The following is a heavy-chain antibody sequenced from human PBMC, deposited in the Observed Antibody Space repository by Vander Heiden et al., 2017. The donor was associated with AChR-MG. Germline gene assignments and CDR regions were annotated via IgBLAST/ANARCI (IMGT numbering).Heavy chain of an antibody. D-gene: IGHD1-1*01. CDR3: APATGTDKQDV. CDR2: ISSSSSYI. V-gene: IGHV3-21*01. Sequence: EVQLVESGGGLVKPGGSLRLSCAASGLTFSSYSMNWVRQAPGKGLEWVSSISSSSSYIYYADSVKGRFTISRDNAKNSLYLQMNSLRAEDTAVYYCAPATGTDKQDVWGKGTTVTVSS. CDR1: GLTFSSYS. J-gene: IGHJ6*04.